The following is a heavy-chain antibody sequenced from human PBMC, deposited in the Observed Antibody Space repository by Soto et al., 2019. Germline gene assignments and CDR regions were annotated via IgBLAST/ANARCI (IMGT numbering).Heavy chain of an antibody. CDR3: ARVRVFQLLGWCDP. Sequence: QVQLQESGPGLVKPSQTLSLTCTVSGGSISSGGYYWSWIRQHPGKGLEWIGYIYHSGTTYYNPSLKSRVTVSVDTSKNQFSLKLISVTAADTAVHYCARVRVFQLLGWCDPGGQGTLVTVSS. D-gene: IGHD2-2*01. CDR2: IYHSGTT. J-gene: IGHJ5*02. V-gene: IGHV4-31*03. CDR1: GGSISSGGYY.